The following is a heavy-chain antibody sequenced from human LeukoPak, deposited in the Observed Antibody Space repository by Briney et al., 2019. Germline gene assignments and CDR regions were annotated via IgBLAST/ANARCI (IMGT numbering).Heavy chain of an antibody. V-gene: IGHV3-13*01. D-gene: IGHD3-16*02. Sequence: GGSLRLSCAASGFTFSSYGMHWVRQATGKGLEWVSAIGTAGDTYYPGSVKGRFTISRENAKNSLYLQMNSLRAGDTAVYYCARGPSTRKTPLMITFGGVIDNYGMDVWGQGTTVTVSS. J-gene: IGHJ6*02. CDR2: IGTAGDT. CDR1: GFTFSSYG. CDR3: ARGPSTRKTPLMITFGGVIDNYGMDV.